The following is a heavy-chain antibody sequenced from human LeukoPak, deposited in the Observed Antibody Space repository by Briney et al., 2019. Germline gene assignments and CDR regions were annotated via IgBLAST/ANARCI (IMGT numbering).Heavy chain of an antibody. D-gene: IGHD6-13*01. CDR3: ARGPMRYSSSLVSWFDP. CDR1: GFTFSDYY. Sequence: PGGSLRLSCAASGFTFSDYYMSWIRQAPGKGLEWVSYISSSGSTIYYADSVKGRFTISRDNAKNSLYLQMNSLRSEDTAVYYCARGPMRYSSSLVSWFDPWGQGTLVTVSS. V-gene: IGHV3-11*01. J-gene: IGHJ5*02. CDR2: ISSSGSTI.